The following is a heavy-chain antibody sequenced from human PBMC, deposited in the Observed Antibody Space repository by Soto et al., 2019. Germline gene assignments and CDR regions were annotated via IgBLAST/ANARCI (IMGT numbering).Heavy chain of an antibody. CDR3: ARDEYDILTGYYYYYGMDV. J-gene: IGHJ6*02. CDR1: GGTFSSYA. CDR2: IIPIFGTA. Sequence: SVKVSCKASGGTFSSYAISWVRQAPGQGLEWMGGIIPIFGTANYAQKFQGRATITADESTSTAYMELSSLRSEDTAVYYCARDEYDILTGYYYYYGMDVWGQGTTVTVSS. V-gene: IGHV1-69*13. D-gene: IGHD3-9*01.